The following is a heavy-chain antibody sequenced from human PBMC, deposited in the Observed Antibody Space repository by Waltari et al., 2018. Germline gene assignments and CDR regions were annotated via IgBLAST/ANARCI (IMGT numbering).Heavy chain of an antibody. CDR1: GYTFIDYY. J-gene: IGHJ4*02. D-gene: IGHD3-16*01. V-gene: IGHV1-2*06. Sequence: QVQLVQSGAEVKKPGASVRVSCKTSGYTFIDYYIHWVQQAPGQGLEWMGRVIPKSGGTSYPQKFKDRVTMTRDTSISTAYMELSRLTFDDTAVYFCARWPALSADPYYFDYWGQGTLVTVSS. CDR2: VIPKSGGT. CDR3: ARWPALSADPYYFDY.